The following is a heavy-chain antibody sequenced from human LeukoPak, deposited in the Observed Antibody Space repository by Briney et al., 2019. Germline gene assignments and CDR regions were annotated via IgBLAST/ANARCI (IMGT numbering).Heavy chain of an antibody. D-gene: IGHD3-22*01. J-gene: IGHJ4*02. Sequence: GGSLRLSCSASGFTFSSLGMHWVRQAPGKGLEHVSTIGSDGDSTYYADSVKDRFTISRDNSKNALYLQMNSLRAEDTAVYYCAKKSYYYDTSVHWDYFDYWGQGTLVTVSS. CDR2: IGSDGDST. CDR1: GFTFSSLG. CDR3: AKKSYYYDTSVHWDYFDY. V-gene: IGHV3-64*04.